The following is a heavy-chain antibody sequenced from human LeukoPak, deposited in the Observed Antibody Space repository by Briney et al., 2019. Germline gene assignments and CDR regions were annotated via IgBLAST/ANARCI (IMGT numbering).Heavy chain of an antibody. CDR3: ARGSSWYDCDY. D-gene: IGHD6-13*01. V-gene: IGHV4-34*01. CDR1: GGSFSGYY. CDR2: INHSGST. J-gene: IGHJ4*02. Sequence: SETLSLTCAVYGGSFSGYYWSWIRQPPGKGLEWIGEINHSGSTNYNPSLKSRVTISVDTPKNQFSLKLSSVTAADTAVYYCARGSSWYDCDYWGQGTLVTVSS.